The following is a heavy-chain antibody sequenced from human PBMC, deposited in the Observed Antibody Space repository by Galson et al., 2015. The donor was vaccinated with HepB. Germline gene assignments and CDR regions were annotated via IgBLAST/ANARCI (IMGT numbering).Heavy chain of an antibody. CDR1: GFTFSDYY. J-gene: IGHJ3*02. V-gene: IGHV3-11*06. D-gene: IGHD1-14*01. CDR3: AKDGQHRDADHI. Sequence: SLRLSCAASGFTFSDYYMSWIRQAPGKGLEWVSYISSSSSYTNYADSVKGRFTISRDNSKNTLYLQMNSLRGEDTAVYYCAKDGQHRDADHIWGRGTMVTVSS. CDR2: ISSSSSYT.